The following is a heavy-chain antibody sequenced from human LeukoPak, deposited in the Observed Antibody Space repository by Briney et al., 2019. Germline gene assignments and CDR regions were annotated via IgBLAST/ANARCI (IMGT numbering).Heavy chain of an antibody. CDR2: IYTSGST. J-gene: IGHJ4*02. D-gene: IGHD3-22*01. CDR3: ASDSSGYYPY. Sequence: SQTLSLTCTVSGGSISSGGYYWSWIRQPAGKGLEWIGRIYTSGSTNYNPSLKSRVTISADTSTNQFSLKLSSVTAADTAVYYCASDSSGYYPYWGQGTLVTVSS. V-gene: IGHV4-61*02. CDR1: GGSISSGGYY.